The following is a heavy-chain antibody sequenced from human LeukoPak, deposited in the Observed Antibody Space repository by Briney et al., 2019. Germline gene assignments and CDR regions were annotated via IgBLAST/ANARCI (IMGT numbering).Heavy chain of an antibody. Sequence: PSETLSLTCAVYGGSFSGYYWSWIRQPPGKGLEWIGEINHSGSTNYNPSLKSRVTISVDTSKNQFSLKLSSVTAADTAVYYCAGGLPLRAYNWFDPWGQGTLVTVSS. D-gene: IGHD1-14*01. CDR1: GGSFSGYY. CDR3: AGGLPLRAYNWFDP. CDR2: INHSGST. J-gene: IGHJ5*02. V-gene: IGHV4-34*01.